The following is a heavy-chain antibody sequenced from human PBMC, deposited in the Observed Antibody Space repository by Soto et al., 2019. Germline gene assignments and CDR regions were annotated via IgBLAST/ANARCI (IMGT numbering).Heavy chain of an antibody. J-gene: IGHJ2*01. Sequence: EVQLLESGGGLDQPGGSLRLSCAASGFIFSSYAMSWVRQAPGKGLEWVSAISGSGGSTYYADSVKGRFTISRDNSKNTLYLQMNSLRAEATSVYYCAKDRESITMIVVVIPGYFALWGRGTLVTVSS. D-gene: IGHD3-22*01. CDR3: AKDRESITMIVVVIPGYFAL. CDR1: GFIFSSYA. CDR2: ISGSGGST. V-gene: IGHV3-23*01.